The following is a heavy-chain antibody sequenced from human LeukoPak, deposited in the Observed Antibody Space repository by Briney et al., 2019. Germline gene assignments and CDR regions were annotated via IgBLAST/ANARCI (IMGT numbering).Heavy chain of an antibody. CDR1: GGSISSYY. D-gene: IGHD3-22*01. V-gene: IGHV4-59*01. Sequence: PSETLSLTCTVSGGSISSYYWSWIRQPPGKGLEWIGYIYYSGSTNYNPSLKSRVTISVDTSKNQFSLKLSSVTAADTAVYYCARGAGNYYDSSGYFDAFEIWGQGTMVTVSS. CDR2: IYYSGST. J-gene: IGHJ3*02. CDR3: ARGAGNYYDSSGYFDAFEI.